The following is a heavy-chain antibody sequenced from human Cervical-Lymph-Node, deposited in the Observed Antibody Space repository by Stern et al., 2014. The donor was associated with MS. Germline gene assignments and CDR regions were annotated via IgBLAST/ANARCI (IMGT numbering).Heavy chain of an antibody. CDR2: IVPIFGRA. V-gene: IGHV1-69*01. CDR1: GATFSTNA. CDR3: AREHHGGNFAS. D-gene: IGHD4-23*01. J-gene: IGHJ5*02. Sequence: VQLVQSGAEVRKPGSSVKVSCKASGATFSTNAISWLRQAPGQGPEWMGAIVPIFGRANYVQKLRGRLTITADESASTAYMELRSLRSEDTAVCYCAREHHGGNFASWGQGTLVTVSS.